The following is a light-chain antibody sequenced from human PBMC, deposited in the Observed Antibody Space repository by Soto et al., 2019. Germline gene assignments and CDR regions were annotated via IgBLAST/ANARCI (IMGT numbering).Light chain of an antibody. J-gene: IGLJ1*01. CDR1: SSDIGGYHY. CDR3: SSYTGSSTLYV. V-gene: IGLV2-14*01. Sequence: SALTQPASVSGSPGQSITIACTGTSSDIGGYHYVSWYQQHPGKVPKLMIFEVSNRPSGVSYRFSGSKSGNTASLTISGLQAEDEADYYCSSYTGSSTLYVFGTGTKLTVL. CDR2: EVS.